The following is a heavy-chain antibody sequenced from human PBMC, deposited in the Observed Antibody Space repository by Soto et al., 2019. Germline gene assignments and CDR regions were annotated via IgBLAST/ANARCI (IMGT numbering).Heavy chain of an antibody. CDR3: ARRRSYSNYDYYYYYMDV. CDR2: IYYSGST. Sequence: SETLSLTCTVSGGSISSYYWSWIRQPPGKGLVWFGYIYYSGSTNYNPSLKSRVTISVDTSKNHFSLKLSSVTAADTAVYYCARRRSYSNYDYYYYYMDVWGKGTTVTVSS. J-gene: IGHJ6*03. D-gene: IGHD4-4*01. CDR1: GGSISSYY. V-gene: IGHV4-59*08.